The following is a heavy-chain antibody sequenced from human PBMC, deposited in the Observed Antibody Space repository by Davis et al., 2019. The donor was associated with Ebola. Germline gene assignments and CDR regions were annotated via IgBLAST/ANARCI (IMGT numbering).Heavy chain of an antibody. J-gene: IGHJ6*04. CDR2: INPNSGGT. V-gene: IGHV1-2*06. CDR1: GYTFTGYY. CDR3: ARTYSGSRIIMDV. Sequence: ASVKVSCKASGYTFTGYYMHWVRQAPGQGLEWMGRINPNSGGTNYAQKFQGRVTMTRDTSISTAYMELSRLRSDDTAVYYCARTYSGSRIIMDVWGKGTTVTVSS. D-gene: IGHD6-13*01.